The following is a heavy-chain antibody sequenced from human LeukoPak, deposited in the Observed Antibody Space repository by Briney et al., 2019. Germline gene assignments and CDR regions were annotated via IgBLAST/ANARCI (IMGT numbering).Heavy chain of an antibody. CDR2: IKSKRDGGTT. CDR3: ATENWGAFNY. Sequence: PGGSLRLSCAASGFTFTDAWMSWVRQAPGKGLEWVGHIKSKRDGGTTDYGAPVKGRFSISRDDSRNTLHLQMSSLKTEDTAVYHCATENWGAFNYWGQGTLVTVSS. V-gene: IGHV3-15*01. CDR1: GFTFTDAW. D-gene: IGHD7-27*01. J-gene: IGHJ4*02.